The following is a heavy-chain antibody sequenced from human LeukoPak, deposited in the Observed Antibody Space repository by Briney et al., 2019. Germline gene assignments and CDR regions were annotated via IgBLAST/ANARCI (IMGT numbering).Heavy chain of an antibody. D-gene: IGHD3-10*01. V-gene: IGHV1-2*06. CDR2: INPNSGGT. CDR1: GYTFTGYY. J-gene: IGHJ4*02. CDR3: ARDRELWFGELLSSIIDY. Sequence: ASVKVSCKASGYTFTGYYMHWVRQAPGQGLEWMGRINPNSGGTNYAQKSQGRVTITRDTSISTAYIELSRLRSDDTAVYYCARDRELWFGELLSSIIDYWGQGTLVTVSS.